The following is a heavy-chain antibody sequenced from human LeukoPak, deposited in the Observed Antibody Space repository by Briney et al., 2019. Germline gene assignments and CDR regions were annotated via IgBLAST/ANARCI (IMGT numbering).Heavy chain of an antibody. D-gene: IGHD3-3*01. Sequence: GESLKISCKGSGYSFTSYLIGWVRQMPGKGLGLMGIIYPGDSDTRYSPSFQGQVTISADKSISTAYLQWSSLKASDTAMYYCARGYDFWSGYPNYYYYMDVWGKGTTVTVSS. V-gene: IGHV5-51*01. J-gene: IGHJ6*03. CDR2: IYPGDSDT. CDR3: ARGYDFWSGYPNYYYYMDV. CDR1: GYSFTSYL.